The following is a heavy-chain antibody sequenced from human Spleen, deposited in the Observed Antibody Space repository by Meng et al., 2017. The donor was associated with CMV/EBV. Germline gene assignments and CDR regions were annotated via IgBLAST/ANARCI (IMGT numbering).Heavy chain of an antibody. CDR1: GYSFTTYW. D-gene: IGHD4-23*01. CDR2: IYPGNSDI. J-gene: IGHJ4*02. V-gene: IGHV5-51*01. Sequence: KVSCKGSGYSFTTYWIGWVRQMPGKGLEWMGIIYPGNSDIRYSPSFQGQVTISADKSINTAYLQWTSLKTSDTAMYYCARMKSTVASYFDYWGQGTLVTVSS. CDR3: ARMKSTVASYFDY.